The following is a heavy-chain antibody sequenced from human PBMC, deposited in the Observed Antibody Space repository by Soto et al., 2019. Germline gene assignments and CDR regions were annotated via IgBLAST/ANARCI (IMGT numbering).Heavy chain of an antibody. J-gene: IGHJ4*02. Sequence: AETLSLTCTVSGDSMSSYYWSWVRQPPGKGLEWIGYIYYSGSTTYNPSLRSRVTMSVDTSKNQFSLRLSSVTAADTAVYYCARGKSNYQTFDDWGQGSPVTVSS. V-gene: IGHV4-59*01. D-gene: IGHD4-4*01. CDR2: IYYSGST. CDR1: GDSMSSYY. CDR3: ARGKSNYQTFDD.